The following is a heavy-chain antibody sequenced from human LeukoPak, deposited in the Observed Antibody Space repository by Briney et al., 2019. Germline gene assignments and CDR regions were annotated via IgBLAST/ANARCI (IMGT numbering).Heavy chain of an antibody. CDR1: GFTFSSYG. CDR3: AKVDLSSGWAGGNY. J-gene: IGHJ4*02. CDR2: IRYDGSNK. D-gene: IGHD6-19*01. Sequence: TGGSLRLSCAASGFTFSSYGMHWVRQAPGKGLEWVAFIRYDGSNKYYADSVKGRFTISRDNSKNTLYLQMNSLRAEDTAVYYCAKVDLSSGWAGGNYWGQGTLVTVSS. V-gene: IGHV3-30*02.